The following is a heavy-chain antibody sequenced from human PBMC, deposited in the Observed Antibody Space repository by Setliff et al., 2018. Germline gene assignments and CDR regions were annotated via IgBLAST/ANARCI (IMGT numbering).Heavy chain of an antibody. Sequence: TGGSRRLSCAAAGCPFSSYAMRWGRQAPGTGLEWVSASSGSGGSTYYADSVKGRFTISRDNSKNTLYLQMNSLRAEDTAVYYCAKLGWAYYFDYWGQGTLVTVSS. CDR1: GCPFSSYA. J-gene: IGHJ4*02. V-gene: IGHV3-23*01. CDR2: SSGSGGST. CDR3: AKLGWAYYFDY. D-gene: IGHD7-27*01.